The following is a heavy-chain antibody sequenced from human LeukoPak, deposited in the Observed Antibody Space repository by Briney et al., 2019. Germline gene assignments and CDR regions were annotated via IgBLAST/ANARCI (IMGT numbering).Heavy chain of an antibody. V-gene: IGHV3-30*03. D-gene: IGHD2-21*02. CDR1: GFTFSDFG. CDR3: ARSRHSYCDGDCQGLDF. Sequence: GGSLRLSCAASGFTFSDFGMHWVRQAPDKGLEWVAVLSYDGNNKYYGDSVKGRFTISRDTSKNTLFLQMNSLRVDDTAVYYCARSRHSYCDGDCQGLDFWGQGTLVTVSS. J-gene: IGHJ4*02. CDR2: LSYDGNNK.